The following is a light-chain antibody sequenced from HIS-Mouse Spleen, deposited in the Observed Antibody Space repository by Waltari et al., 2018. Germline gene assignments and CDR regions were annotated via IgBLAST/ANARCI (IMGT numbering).Light chain of an antibody. Sequence: DIQLTQSPSFLPASVGDSVTITCRARQSISSYLAWYQQKPGKAPNLLIYAASTLQSGVPSRFSGSGSGTEFTLTISSLQPEDFATYYCQQLNSYPPTFGQGTKVEIK. CDR2: AAS. J-gene: IGKJ1*01. CDR3: QQLNSYPPT. V-gene: IGKV1-9*01. CDR1: QSISSY.